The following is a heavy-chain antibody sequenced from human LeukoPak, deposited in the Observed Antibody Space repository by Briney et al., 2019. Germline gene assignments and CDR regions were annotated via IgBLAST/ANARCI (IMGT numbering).Heavy chain of an antibody. CDR1: GFTFDDYG. CDR2: INWSGGRT. D-gene: IGHD3-16*01. Sequence: GGSLRLSCAASGFTFDDYGMSWVRQAPGKGLEWVSGINWSGGRTGYADSVKGQLTISRDNAKNSLYLQMNSLRAEDTALYYCARDGGLYGMDVWGQGTTVTVSS. V-gene: IGHV3-20*04. CDR3: ARDGGLYGMDV. J-gene: IGHJ6*02.